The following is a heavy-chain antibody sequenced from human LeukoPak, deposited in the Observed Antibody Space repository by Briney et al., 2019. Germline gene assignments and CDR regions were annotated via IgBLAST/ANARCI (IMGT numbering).Heavy chain of an antibody. Sequence: GGSLRLSCAASGFTFDDYAVHWVRHAPGKGLEWVSGISWNSGRIGYADSVKGRFTISRDNAKNSLYLQMNSLRVEDTALYYCAKDFYRLGEFDAFDNWGQGTMVTVSS. CDR1: GFTFDDYA. CDR2: ISWNSGRI. J-gene: IGHJ3*02. D-gene: IGHD3-16*01. V-gene: IGHV3-9*01. CDR3: AKDFYRLGEFDAFDN.